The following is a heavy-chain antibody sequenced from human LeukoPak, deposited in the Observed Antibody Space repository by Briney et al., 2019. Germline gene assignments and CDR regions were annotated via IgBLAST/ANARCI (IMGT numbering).Heavy chain of an antibody. CDR3: AKAGYDSSGYQGAFDY. V-gene: IGHV3-30*02. Sequence: GGSLRLSCAASGFTFSSYGMHWVRQAPGKGLEWVAFIRYDGSNKYYADSVKGRFTISRDNSKNTLYLQMNSLRAEDTAVYYCAKAGYDSSGYQGAFDYWGQGTLVTVSS. CDR2: IRYDGSNK. D-gene: IGHD3-22*01. CDR1: GFTFSSYG. J-gene: IGHJ4*02.